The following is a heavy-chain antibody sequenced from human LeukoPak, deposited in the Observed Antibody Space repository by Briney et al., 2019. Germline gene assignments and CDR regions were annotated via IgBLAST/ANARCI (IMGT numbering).Heavy chain of an antibody. D-gene: IGHD3-22*01. CDR2: VSGTSSYI. CDR3: ARDVSSSAYYQDDGFDL. V-gene: IGHV3-21*01. Sequence: GGSLRLSCAASGFTFTTNAMSGVRQAPGKGLEWVSSVSGTSSYIYYADSVKGRFTISRDNAKNSVYLQMNSLRVEDTAVYYCARDVSSSAYYQDDGFDLWGQGTMVTVTS. CDR1: GFTFTTNA. J-gene: IGHJ3*01.